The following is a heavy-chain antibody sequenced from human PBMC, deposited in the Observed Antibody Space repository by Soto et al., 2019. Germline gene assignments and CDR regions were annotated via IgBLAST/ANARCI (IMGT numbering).Heavy chain of an antibody. V-gene: IGHV4-39*01. CDR2: IYYSGST. Sequence: SETLSLTCTVSGGSISSSSYYWGWIRQPPGKGLEWIGSIYYSGSTYYNPSLKSRVTISVDTSKNQFSLKLSSVTAADTAVYYCARHPHHYLSDYFDYWGQGTLVTVSS. CDR1: GGSISSSSYY. J-gene: IGHJ4*02. D-gene: IGHD1-26*01. CDR3: ARHPHHYLSDYFDY.